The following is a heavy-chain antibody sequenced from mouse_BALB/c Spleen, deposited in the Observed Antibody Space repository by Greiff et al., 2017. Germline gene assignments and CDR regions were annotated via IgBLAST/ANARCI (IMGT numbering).Heavy chain of an antibody. J-gene: IGHJ3*01. CDR1: GFTFSSYA. D-gene: IGHD3-2*01. CDR3: ARDRDSSGYWFAY. V-gene: IGHV5-9-4*01. CDR2: ISSGGSYT. Sequence: EVQVVESGGGLVKPGGSLKLSCAASGFTFSSYAMSWVRQSPEKRLEWVAEISSGGSYTYYPDTVTGRFTISRDNAKNTLYLEMSSLRSEDTAMYYCARDRDSSGYWFAYWGQGTLVTVSA.